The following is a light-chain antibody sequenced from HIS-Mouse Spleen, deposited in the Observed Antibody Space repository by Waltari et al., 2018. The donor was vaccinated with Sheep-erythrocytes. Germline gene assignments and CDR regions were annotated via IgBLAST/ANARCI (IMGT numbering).Light chain of an antibody. CDR2: EGS. CDR1: SSDVGSYNL. V-gene: IGLV2-23*03. CDR3: CSYAGSSTFVV. J-gene: IGLJ2*01. Sequence: QSALTQPASVSGSPGQSITISCTGTSSDVGSYNLVSWYQQHPGKAPKLMIYEGSKRPVGGSNRLSGFKSGNTASLTISGLQAEDEADYYCCSYAGSSTFVVFGGGTKLTVL.